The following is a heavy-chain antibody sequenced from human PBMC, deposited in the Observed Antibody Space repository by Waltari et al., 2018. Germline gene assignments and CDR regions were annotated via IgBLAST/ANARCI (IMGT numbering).Heavy chain of an antibody. Sequence: EVQLVESGGGLVQPGRSLRLSCAASGFTFDDYAMHWVRQAPGKGLEWVSGISWNSGSIGYADSVKGRFTISRDTAKNSLFLQMNSLRAEDMALYYCAKGGRAPRGAIDYWGQGTLVTVSS. D-gene: IGHD3-16*01. CDR3: AKGGRAPRGAIDY. J-gene: IGHJ4*02. CDR1: GFTFDDYA. V-gene: IGHV3-9*03. CDR2: ISWNSGSI.